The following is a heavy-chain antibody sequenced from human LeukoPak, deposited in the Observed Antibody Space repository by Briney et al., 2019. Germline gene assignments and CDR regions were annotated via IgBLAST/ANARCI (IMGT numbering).Heavy chain of an antibody. Sequence: GESLQISCQGSGYKFSTYWIAWGRRLPGKGLEWMWIIYPGDSDTRYSPSFQGQVTISADKSVNSAYLQWSSLKASDTAMYYCARPNITSYYDSRGYDAFDVWGQGTMVTVSS. J-gene: IGHJ3*01. V-gene: IGHV5-51*01. CDR1: GYKFSTYW. D-gene: IGHD3-22*01. CDR2: IYPGDSDT. CDR3: ARPNITSYYDSRGYDAFDV.